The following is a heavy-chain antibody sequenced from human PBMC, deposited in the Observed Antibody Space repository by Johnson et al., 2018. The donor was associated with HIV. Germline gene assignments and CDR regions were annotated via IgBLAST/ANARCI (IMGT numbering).Heavy chain of an antibody. D-gene: IGHD6-13*01. Sequence: QVQLVESGGGLIQPGGPLRLSCAASGFTVSSNYMSWIRQAPGKGLEWVSYISSSGSTIYYADSVKGRFTIARDNAKNSLYLQMNSLRAEDTAVYYCAREQGQQLVPDAFDMWGQGTMVTVSS. CDR2: ISSSGSTI. J-gene: IGHJ3*02. CDR1: GFTVSSNY. CDR3: AREQGQQLVPDAFDM. V-gene: IGHV3-11*04.